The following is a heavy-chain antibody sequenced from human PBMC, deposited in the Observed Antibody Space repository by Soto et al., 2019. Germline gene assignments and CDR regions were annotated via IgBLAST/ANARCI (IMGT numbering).Heavy chain of an antibody. CDR3: ARVPVGATDAGVFDY. V-gene: IGHV1-18*01. CDR1: GYTFTSYG. J-gene: IGHJ4*02. CDR2: ISAYNGNT. D-gene: IGHD1-26*01. Sequence: QVPLVQSGAEVKKPGASVKVSCKASGYTFTSYGISWVRQAPGQGLEWMGWISAYNGNTNYAQKLQGRVTMTTDTSTSTAYMELRSLRSDDTAVYYCARVPVGATDAGVFDYWGQGTLVTVSS.